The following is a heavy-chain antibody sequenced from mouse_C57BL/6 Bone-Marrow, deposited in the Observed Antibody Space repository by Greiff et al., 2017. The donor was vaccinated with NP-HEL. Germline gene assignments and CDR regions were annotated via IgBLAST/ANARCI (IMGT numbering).Heavy chain of an antibody. CDR2: IDPENGDT. CDR3: TTHTPLYYYGSSPFAY. J-gene: IGHJ3*01. CDR1: GFNIKDDY. Sequence: VQLKQSGAELVRPGASVKLSCTASGFNIKDDYMHWVKQRPEQGLEWIGWIDPENGDTEYASKFQGKATITADTSSNTAYLQLSSLTSEDTAVYYCTTHTPLYYYGSSPFAYWGQGTLVTVSA. D-gene: IGHD1-1*01. V-gene: IGHV14-4*01.